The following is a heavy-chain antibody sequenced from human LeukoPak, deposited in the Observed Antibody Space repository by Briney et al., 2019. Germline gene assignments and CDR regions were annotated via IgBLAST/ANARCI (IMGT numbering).Heavy chain of an antibody. V-gene: IGHV3-15*01. J-gene: IGHJ4*02. Sequence: ETLSLTCAVYGGSFSGYYWSWVRQAPGKGLEWVGRIKSKTDGGTTDYAAPVKGRFTISRDDSKNTLYLQMNSLKTEDTAVYYCTTFEIVVVPAASYFYWGQGTLVTVSS. D-gene: IGHD2-2*01. CDR1: GGSFSGYY. CDR2: IKSKTDGGTT. CDR3: TTFEIVVVPAASYFY.